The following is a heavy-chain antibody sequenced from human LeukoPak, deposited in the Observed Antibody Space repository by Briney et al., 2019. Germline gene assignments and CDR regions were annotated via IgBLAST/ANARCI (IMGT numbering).Heavy chain of an antibody. Sequence: PGGSLKLSCAASGFTFSGSAMHWVRQASGKGLEWVGRIRSKANSYATAYAASVKGRFTISRDDSKNTAYLQMNSLKTEDTAVYYCTRLTDYDFWSSYWGQGTLVTVSS. J-gene: IGHJ4*02. CDR2: IRSKANSYAT. CDR1: GFTFSGSA. D-gene: IGHD3-3*01. CDR3: TRLTDYDFWSSY. V-gene: IGHV3-73*01.